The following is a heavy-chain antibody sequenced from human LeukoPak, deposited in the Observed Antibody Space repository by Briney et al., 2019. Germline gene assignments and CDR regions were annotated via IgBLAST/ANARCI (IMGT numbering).Heavy chain of an antibody. CDR1: GGSFSGYY. CDR2: INHSGST. Sequence: PSETLSLTCAVYGGSFSGYYWSWIRQPPGKGLEWIGEINHSGSTNYNPSLKSRVTISVDTSKNQFSPKLSSVTAADTAVYYCAREGSYPAFDIWGQGTMVTVSS. CDR3: AREGSYPAFDI. V-gene: IGHV4-34*01. J-gene: IGHJ3*02. D-gene: IGHD3-10*01.